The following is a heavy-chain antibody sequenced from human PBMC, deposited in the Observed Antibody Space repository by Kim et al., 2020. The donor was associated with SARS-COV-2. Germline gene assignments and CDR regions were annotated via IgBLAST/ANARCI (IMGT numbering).Heavy chain of an antibody. D-gene: IGHD5-12*01. CDR1: GFTFSSYA. CDR2: IYSGGSST. J-gene: IGHJ4*02. CDR3: AKDLYSGSAC. V-gene: IGHV3-23*03. Sequence: GGSLRLSCAASGFTFSSYAMSWVRQAPGKGLEWVSVIYSGGSSTYYADSVKGRFTISRDNSKNTLYLQMNSLRAEDTAVYYCAKDLYSGSACWGQGTLVTVSS.